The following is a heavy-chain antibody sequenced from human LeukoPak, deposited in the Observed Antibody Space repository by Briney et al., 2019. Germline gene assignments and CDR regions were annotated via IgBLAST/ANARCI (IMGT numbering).Heavy chain of an antibody. D-gene: IGHD1/OR15-1a*01. CDR1: GGSISSYY. Sequence: NPSETLSLTCTVSGGSISSYYWNWIRQSPGKGLEWIGEINHTGTTNYNPSLKSRFTISVDTSKNQFSLKLTSVTAADTAVYYCARGAADRNNYYYYIGVWGKGTTVTVSS. J-gene: IGHJ6*03. V-gene: IGHV4-34*01. CDR3: ARGAADRNNYYYYIGV. CDR2: INHTGTT.